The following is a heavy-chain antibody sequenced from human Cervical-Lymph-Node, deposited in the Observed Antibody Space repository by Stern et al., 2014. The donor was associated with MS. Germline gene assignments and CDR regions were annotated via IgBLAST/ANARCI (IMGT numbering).Heavy chain of an antibody. CDR1: GYKFSIYW. D-gene: IGHD1-14*01. CDR3: ARQTTAWASDV. J-gene: IGHJ4*02. V-gene: IGHV5-51*01. CDR2: IYPGDSET. Sequence: EDQLVESGAELIRPGESLKISCKGSGYKFSIYWIAWVRQMHGKGLEWMGIIYPGDSETRYSPSFQGQVTMSADKSTSTAYLQWSSLNASDTAMYFCARQTTAWASDVWGQGTLVTVSS.